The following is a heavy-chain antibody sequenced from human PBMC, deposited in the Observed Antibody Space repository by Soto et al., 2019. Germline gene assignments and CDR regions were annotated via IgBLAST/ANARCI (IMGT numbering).Heavy chain of an antibody. Sequence: ASVNVSCKSFGYTFTGSYMHWMRQAPGQGLAWMGRINPTGWITNYAQKFQGRVIMTSDTSTSTAYVASSSLSSEDTATYYFPRLYAAHNTSPFWLGYFDYWGQGTLVTVSS. J-gene: IGHJ4*02. V-gene: IGHV1-46*01. CDR3: PRLYAAHNTSPFWLGYFDY. CDR1: GYTFTGSY. D-gene: IGHD3-3*01. CDR2: INPTGWIT.